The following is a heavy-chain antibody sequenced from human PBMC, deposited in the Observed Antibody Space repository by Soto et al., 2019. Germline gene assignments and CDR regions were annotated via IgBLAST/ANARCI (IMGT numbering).Heavy chain of an antibody. Sequence: GGSLRLSCAGSGVIFGDCDMTWVRQGPGKGREWISAISGRGDSTYYADAVKGSFTISRDNSKNTLYLQMNSRGFDDTAVYYCSKALDGIDYYFYSVGLWGQGTMVTVSS. CDR1: GVIFGDCD. V-gene: IGHV3-23*01. CDR3: SKALDGIDYYFYSVGL. J-gene: IGHJ4*03. D-gene: IGHD3-10*02. CDR2: ISGRGDST.